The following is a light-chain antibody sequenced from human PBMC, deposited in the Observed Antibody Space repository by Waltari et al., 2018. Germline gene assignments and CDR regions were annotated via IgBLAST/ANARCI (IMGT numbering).Light chain of an antibody. CDR2: DAS. J-gene: IGKJ5*01. CDR3: QQRSNWAIT. Sequence: IVLTQSPATLSLSPGESATLSCRASQGVSSYLAWYQQKPGQAPRLLIYDASNRATGIPARFSGSGPGTDFTLTISSLEPEDFAVYYCQQRSNWAITFGQGTRLEIK. V-gene: IGKV3D-11*01. CDR1: QGVSSY.